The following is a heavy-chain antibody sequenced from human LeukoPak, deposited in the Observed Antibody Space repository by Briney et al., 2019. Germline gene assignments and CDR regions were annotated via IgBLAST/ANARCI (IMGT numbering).Heavy chain of an antibody. V-gene: IGHV4-30-2*01. CDR1: GGSISSGGYY. CDR2: IYHSGST. Sequence: SRTLSLTCTVSGGSISSGGYYWSWIRQPPGKGLEWIGYIYHSGSTYYNPSLKSRVTISVDRSKNQFSLKLSSVTAADTAVYYCARGPGIAAAEWGQGTLVTVSS. CDR3: ARGPGIAAAE. D-gene: IGHD6-13*01. J-gene: IGHJ4*02.